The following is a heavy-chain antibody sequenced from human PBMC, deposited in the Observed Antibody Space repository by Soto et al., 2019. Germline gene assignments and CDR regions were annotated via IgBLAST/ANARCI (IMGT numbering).Heavy chain of an antibody. J-gene: IGHJ4*02. V-gene: IGHV1-69*02. Sequence: QVQLVQSGAEVKKPGSSVKVSCKASGGTFSSYTISWVRQAPGQGLEWMGRIIPILGIANYAQKFQGRVTITADKSTSTAYMELSSLRSEDTAVYYCATRPPPATFSGYVGGFDYWGQGTLVTVSS. CDR2: IIPILGIA. D-gene: IGHD5-12*01. CDR3: ATRPPPATFSGYVGGFDY. CDR1: GGTFSSYT.